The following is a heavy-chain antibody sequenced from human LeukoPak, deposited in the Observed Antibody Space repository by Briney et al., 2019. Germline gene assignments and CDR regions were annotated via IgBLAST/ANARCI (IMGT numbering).Heavy chain of an antibody. CDR3: TKRIDGAGSYYIDF. V-gene: IGHV3-23*01. D-gene: IGHD3-10*01. Sequence: PGGSLRLSCAASGFTFRNCVMNWVRQAPGKGLEWVSAIGGTDGTIFYAAFVKGRFTISRDNSRNTLYLQMNSLRAEDTAVYYCTKRIDGAGSYYIDFWGQGTVVTVSS. J-gene: IGHJ4*02. CDR2: IGGTDGTI. CDR1: GFTFRNCV.